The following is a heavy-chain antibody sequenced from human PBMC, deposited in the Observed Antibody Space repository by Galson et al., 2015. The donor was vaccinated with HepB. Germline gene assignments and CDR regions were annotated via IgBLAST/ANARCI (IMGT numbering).Heavy chain of an antibody. V-gene: IGHV7-4-1*02. CDR1: GYTFTSYA. CDR2: INTNTGNP. J-gene: IGHJ6*02. CDR3: ARGFGATMVRGVRTWGGMDV. D-gene: IGHD3-10*01. Sequence: SVKVSCKASGYTFTSYAMNWVRQAPGQGLEWMGWINTNTGNPTYAQGFTGRFVFSLDTSVSTAYLQTSTLKAEDTAVYYCARGFGATMVRGVRTWGGMDVWGQGTTVIVSS.